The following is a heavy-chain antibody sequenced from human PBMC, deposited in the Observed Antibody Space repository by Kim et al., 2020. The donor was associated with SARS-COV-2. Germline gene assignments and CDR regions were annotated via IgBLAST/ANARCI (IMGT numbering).Heavy chain of an antibody. D-gene: IGHD3-10*01. V-gene: IGHV3-23*01. CDR3: AKDQGEGEQPNYYYGMDV. Sequence: GGSLRLSCAASGFTFSSYAMSWVRQAPGKGLEWVSAISGSGGSTYYADSVKGRFTISRDNSKNTLYLQMNSLRAEDTAVYYCAKDQGEGEQPNYYYGMDVWGQGTTVTVSS. J-gene: IGHJ6*02. CDR2: ISGSGGST. CDR1: GFTFSSYA.